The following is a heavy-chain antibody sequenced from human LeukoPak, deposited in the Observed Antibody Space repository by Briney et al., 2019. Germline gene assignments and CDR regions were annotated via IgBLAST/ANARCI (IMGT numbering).Heavy chain of an antibody. V-gene: IGHV4-30-4*08. D-gene: IGHD2-2*01. CDR1: GGSISSGDYY. CDR2: IYYSGSA. Sequence: SQTLSLTCTVSGGSISSGDYYWSWIRQPPGKGLEWIEYIYYSGSAYYNPSLKSRVTISVDTSKSQFSLNLSSVTAADTAVYYCARLVLVPAAGAFDIWGQGTMVTVSS. J-gene: IGHJ3*02. CDR3: ARLVLVPAAGAFDI.